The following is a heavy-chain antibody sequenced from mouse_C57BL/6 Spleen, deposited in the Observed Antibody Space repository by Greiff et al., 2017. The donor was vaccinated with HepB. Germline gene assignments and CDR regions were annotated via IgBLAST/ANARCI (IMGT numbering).Heavy chain of an antibody. J-gene: IGHJ1*03. Sequence: QVQLQQSGPELVKPGASVKISCKASGYAFSSSWMNWVKQRPGKGLEWIGRIYPGDGDTNYNGKFKGKATLTADKSSSTAYMQLSSLTSEDSAVYFCARNDGYYEGYFDVWGTGTTVTVSS. CDR3: ARNDGYYEGYFDV. CDR1: GYAFSSSW. D-gene: IGHD2-3*01. V-gene: IGHV1-82*01. CDR2: IYPGDGDT.